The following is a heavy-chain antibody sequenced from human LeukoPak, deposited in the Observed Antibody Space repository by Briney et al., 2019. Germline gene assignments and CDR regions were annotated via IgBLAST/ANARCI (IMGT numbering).Heavy chain of an antibody. CDR3: AREVYSSTWFDL. CDR1: GFTFSSYA. D-gene: IGHD6-13*01. Sequence: GGSLRLSCAASGFTFSSYAMSWVRQVPGKGLEWVSVIYAGGNTYYADSVKERFTISRDSSRNTLYLQMNSLRGDDTAVYYCAREVYSSTWFDLWGQGTLVTVSS. J-gene: IGHJ4*02. CDR2: IYAGGNT. V-gene: IGHV3-66*01.